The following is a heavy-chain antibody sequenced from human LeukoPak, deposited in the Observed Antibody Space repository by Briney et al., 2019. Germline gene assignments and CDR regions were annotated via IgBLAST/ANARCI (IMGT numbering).Heavy chain of an antibody. V-gene: IGHV4-4*07. CDR2: IYTSGST. D-gene: IGHD6-19*01. J-gene: IGHJ4*02. CDR3: ARDLDSSGWYDY. CDR1: GGADSSYY. Sequence: PSETLSLTCTVSGGADSSYYWNWIRQPAGKGLEWIGRIYTSGSTNYNPSLKSRVTISVDTSKNQFSLKLSSVTAADTAVYYCARDLDSSGWYDYWGQGTLVTVSS.